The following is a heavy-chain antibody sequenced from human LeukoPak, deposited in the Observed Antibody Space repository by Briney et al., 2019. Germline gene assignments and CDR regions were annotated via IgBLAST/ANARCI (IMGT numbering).Heavy chain of an antibody. CDR1: GYSFTKYW. D-gene: IGHD1-1*01. V-gene: IGHV5-51*01. Sequence: ESLNISCKASGYSFTKYWIGWLRQMPGKGLEWMGIIYPGDSDTTYSPSCQGQVTISADKSISTAYLQWSSLQASDTAMYYCVRLSRNWSDGGVDQWGQGTLVTVSS. J-gene: IGHJ4*02. CDR3: VRLSRNWSDGGVDQ. CDR2: IYPGDSDT.